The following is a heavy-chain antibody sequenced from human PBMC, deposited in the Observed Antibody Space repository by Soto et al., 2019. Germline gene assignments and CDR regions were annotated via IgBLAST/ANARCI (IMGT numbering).Heavy chain of an antibody. Sequence: SVKVSCKASGGTFSIYAISWVREAPGQGLEWMGGIIPIFGTANYAQKFQGRVTITADESTSTAYMELSSLRSEDTAVYYGASRTRGIQLWLFDYWGKGTLVTVS. D-gene: IGHD5-18*01. J-gene: IGHJ4*02. V-gene: IGHV1-69*13. CDR2: IIPIFGTA. CDR1: GGTFSIYA. CDR3: ASRTRGIQLWLFDY.